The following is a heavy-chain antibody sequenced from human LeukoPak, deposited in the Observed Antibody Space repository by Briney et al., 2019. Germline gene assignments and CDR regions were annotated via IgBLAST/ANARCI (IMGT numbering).Heavy chain of an antibody. J-gene: IGHJ4*02. CDR3: ARGEHSADY. V-gene: IGHV4-4*07. CDR2: ICSSGYT. Sequence: KSSETLSLACTVSGGYIRSYYWNWIRQPAGKGLEWIGRICSSGYTNYNPSLKNRVSMSVDTSKNQFSLKLTSLTAADTAVYYCARGEHSADYWGPGALVTVSS. D-gene: IGHD1/OR15-1a*01. CDR1: GGYIRSYY.